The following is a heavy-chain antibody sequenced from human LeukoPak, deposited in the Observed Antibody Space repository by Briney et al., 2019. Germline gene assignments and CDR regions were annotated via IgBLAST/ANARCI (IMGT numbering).Heavy chain of an antibody. CDR1: GFTFISYS. Sequence: GGSLRLSCAASGFTFISYSMNWVRQAPGKGLECVSYISSSSSTIHYADSVKGRFTISRDNAKNSLYLQMNSLRAEDTAVYYCALGYCSSTSCSGGGQGTLVTVAS. J-gene: IGHJ4*02. CDR3: ALGYCSSTSCSG. CDR2: ISSSSSTI. D-gene: IGHD2-2*01. V-gene: IGHV3-48*01.